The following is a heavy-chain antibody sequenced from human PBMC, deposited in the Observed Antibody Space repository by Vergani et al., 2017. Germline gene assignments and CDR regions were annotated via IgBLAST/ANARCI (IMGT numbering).Heavy chain of an antibody. Sequence: EVQLVQSGAEVKKPGATMKISCKVSGYTFIDHYMHWVKQAPGKGLEWMGLVDPEDGETIYAEKFKGRVNIAADTSTDTAHFELSSLRSEDTAVYYCTTPQTVTTGGMEVWEQRTTVVVSS. CDR3: TTPQTVTTGGMEV. CDR1: GYTFIDHY. J-gene: IGHJ6*01. V-gene: IGHV1-69-2*01. CDR2: VDPEDGET. D-gene: IGHD4-17*01.